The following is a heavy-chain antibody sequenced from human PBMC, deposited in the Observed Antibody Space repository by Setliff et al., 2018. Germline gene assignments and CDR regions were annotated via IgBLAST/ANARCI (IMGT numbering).Heavy chain of an antibody. CDR2: LHTSGTT. D-gene: IGHD1-26*01. J-gene: IGHJ4*02. CDR3: ARDNTIVGATDY. Sequence: TLSLTCAVSGGSITSGSYYWSWIRQPAGEGLEWIGRLHTSGTTVYNPSLKGRVTISADTSTNHFSLKLTSVTAADTAVYYCARDNTIVGATDYWGQGALVTVSS. V-gene: IGHV4-61*02. CDR1: GGSITSGSYY.